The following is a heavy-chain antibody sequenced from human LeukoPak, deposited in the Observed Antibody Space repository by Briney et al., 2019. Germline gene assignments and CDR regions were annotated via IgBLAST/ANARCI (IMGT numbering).Heavy chain of an antibody. V-gene: IGHV4-59*01. CDR1: GGSISSYY. CDR2: IYYSGST. Sequence: SETLSLTCTVSGGSISSYYWSWIRQPPGKGLEWIGYIYYSGSTNYNPSLKSRVTISVDTSKNQFPLKLSSVTAADTAVYYCARAEEFIAVAPFDIWGQGTMVTVSS. J-gene: IGHJ3*02. CDR3: ARAEEFIAVAPFDI. D-gene: IGHD6-19*01.